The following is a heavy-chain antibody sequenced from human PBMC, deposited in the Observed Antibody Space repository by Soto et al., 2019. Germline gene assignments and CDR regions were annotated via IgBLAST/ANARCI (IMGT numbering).Heavy chain of an antibody. Sequence: GGSLRLSCAASGFTFSSYWMSWVRQAPGKGLEWVANIKQDGSEKYYVDSVKGRFTISRDNAKNSLYLQMNSLRAEDTVVYYCARDGGDSSRRKYYFDYWGQGTLVTVSS. CDR2: IKQDGSEK. D-gene: IGHD6-13*01. CDR3: ARDGGDSSRRKYYFDY. V-gene: IGHV3-7*05. CDR1: GFTFSSYW. J-gene: IGHJ4*02.